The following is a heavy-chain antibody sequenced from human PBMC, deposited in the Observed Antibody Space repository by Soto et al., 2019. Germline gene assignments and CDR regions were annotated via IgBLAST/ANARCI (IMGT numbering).Heavy chain of an antibody. CDR2: ISYAGNDN. J-gene: IGHJ3*01. CDR1: GFTLSSYV. CDR3: ARDRQQWLEPAGGALPF. D-gene: IGHD6-19*01. Sequence: ESGGGVVQPGRSLRLSCAASGFTLSSYVMHWVRQAPGKGLEWVARISYAGNDNYYADSVKGRFTISRDNSKKTLSLQMTSQRADATAVYYCARDRQQWLEPAGGALPFWGQGTMVIVSS. V-gene: IGHV3-30-3*01.